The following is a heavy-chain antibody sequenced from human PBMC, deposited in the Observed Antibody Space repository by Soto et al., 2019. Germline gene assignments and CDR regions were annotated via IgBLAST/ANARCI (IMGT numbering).Heavy chain of an antibody. Sequence: EVQVVESGGGLVQPGGSLRLSCAASGFTFSSYWMHWVRQVPGKGLVWVSRVDTDGTTTNYADSVKGRFTTSRDNAKNMVYLQMNDLRAEDTAVYYCVRERPHNWFDPWGPGTLVTVFS. CDR3: VRERPHNWFDP. CDR2: VDTDGTTT. V-gene: IGHV3-74*01. CDR1: GFTFSSYW. J-gene: IGHJ5*02.